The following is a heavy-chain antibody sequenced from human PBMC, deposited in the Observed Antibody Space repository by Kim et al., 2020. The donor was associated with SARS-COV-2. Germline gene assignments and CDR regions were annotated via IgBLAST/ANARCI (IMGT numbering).Heavy chain of an antibody. CDR1: GFTFSSYE. CDR3: ARDHSDITLFVVVIGPYES. D-gene: IGHD3-3*01. Sequence: GGSLRLSCAASGFTFSSYEMNWVRQAPGKGLEWVSYITSSGSRKYTADSVKGRFIISRDNAKNTLYLQMNSLRAEDTAVYYCARDHSDITLFVVVIGPYESWGERNLV. CDR2: ITSSGSRK. J-gene: IGHJ5*02. V-gene: IGHV3-48*03.